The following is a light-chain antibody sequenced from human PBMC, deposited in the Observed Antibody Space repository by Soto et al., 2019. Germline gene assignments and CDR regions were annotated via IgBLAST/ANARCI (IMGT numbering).Light chain of an antibody. J-gene: IGKJ5*01. CDR3: QQRGKWPRT. V-gene: IGKV3D-20*02. CDR2: GAS. CDR1: QSVSSN. Sequence: ELVMTQSPATLSVSPGERATLSCRASQSVSSNLAWYQQKPGQAPRLLIYGASSRATGIPDRFSGSGSGTDFTLTISRLEPEDFAVYYCQQRGKWPRTFGQGTRLEIK.